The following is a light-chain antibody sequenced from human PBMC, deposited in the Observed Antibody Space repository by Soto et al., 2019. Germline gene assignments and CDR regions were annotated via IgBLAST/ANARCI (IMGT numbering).Light chain of an antibody. J-gene: IGKJ4*01. V-gene: IGKV1-39*01. Sequence: DIQMTQSPSSLSASVGDRVTITCRAGQNIRNYLNWYQQKPGKAPKLLIDFASSLQSGVPSRFSGSGSGTDFTLTIGSLQPADFATYYCQQTYTTPLTFGGGTKVEIE. CDR2: FAS. CDR1: QNIRNY. CDR3: QQTYTTPLT.